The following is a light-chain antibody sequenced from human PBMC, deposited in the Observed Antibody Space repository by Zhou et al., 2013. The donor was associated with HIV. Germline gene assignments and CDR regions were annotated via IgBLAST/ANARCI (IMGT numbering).Light chain of an antibody. V-gene: IGKV3-15*01. J-gene: IGKJ4*01. CDR3: QHYDNRLFLT. Sequence: EIVMTQSPATLSVSPGERATLSCRASQSVSSNLAWYQQKPGQAPRLLIYRAATRATGIPVRFSGSGSGTEFTLTISSLQSEDFGVYFCQHYDNRLFLTFGGGTKVEIK. CDR1: QSVSSN. CDR2: RAA.